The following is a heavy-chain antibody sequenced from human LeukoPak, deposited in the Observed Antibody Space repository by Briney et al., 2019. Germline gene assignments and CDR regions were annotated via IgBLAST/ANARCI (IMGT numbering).Heavy chain of an antibody. Sequence: ASVKVSCKASGYTFTSYDINWVRQATGQGLEWMGWMNPNSGNTGYAQKFQGRVTMTRNTSISTAYMELSSLRSEDTAVYYCARGDGTGYYYYYYMDVWGKGTTVTLSS. CDR3: ARGDGTGYYYYYYMDV. CDR2: MNPNSGNT. CDR1: GYTFTSYD. J-gene: IGHJ6*03. V-gene: IGHV1-8*01. D-gene: IGHD4-17*01.